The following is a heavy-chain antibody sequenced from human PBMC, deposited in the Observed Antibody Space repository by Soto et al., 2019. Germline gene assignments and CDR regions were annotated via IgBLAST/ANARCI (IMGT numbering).Heavy chain of an antibody. V-gene: IGHV4-34*01. CDR2: INHSGST. Sequence: SETLSLTCAVYGGSFSGYYWIWIRQPPGKGLEWIGEINHSGSTNYNPSLKSRVTISVDTSKNQFSLKLSSVTAADTAVYYCARGIDSSGPLLWGQGTLVTVSS. J-gene: IGHJ4*02. CDR3: ARGIDSSGPLL. CDR1: GGSFSGYY. D-gene: IGHD3-22*01.